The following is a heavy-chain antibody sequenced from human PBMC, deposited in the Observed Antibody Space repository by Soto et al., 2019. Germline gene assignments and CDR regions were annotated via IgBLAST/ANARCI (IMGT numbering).Heavy chain of an antibody. CDR2: ISGSGVST. D-gene: IGHD3-22*01. V-gene: IGHV3-23*01. Sequence: EVQLLESGGGLVQPGGSLRLSCAASGFTFSSYAMSWVRQAPGKGLEWVSAISGSGVSTYYADSVKGRFTISRDNSKNTLYLQMNSLRAEDTAVYYCAKDLGRNYYDSSGRDWYFDLWGRGTLVTVSS. CDR3: AKDLGRNYYDSSGRDWYFDL. CDR1: GFTFSSYA. J-gene: IGHJ2*01.